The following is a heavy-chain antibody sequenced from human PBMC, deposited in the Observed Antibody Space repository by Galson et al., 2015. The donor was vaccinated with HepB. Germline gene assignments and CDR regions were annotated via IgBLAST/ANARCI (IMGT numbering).Heavy chain of an antibody. Sequence: SLRLSCAASGFTFSSYSMNWVRQAPGKGLEWVSSISSSSSYIYYADSVKGRFTISRDNAKNSLYLQMNSLRAEDTAVYYCARERKDQLLPNTWGQGTLVTVSS. CDR3: ARERKDQLLPNT. D-gene: IGHD2-2*01. CDR2: ISSSSSYI. J-gene: IGHJ5*02. V-gene: IGHV3-21*01. CDR1: GFTFSSYS.